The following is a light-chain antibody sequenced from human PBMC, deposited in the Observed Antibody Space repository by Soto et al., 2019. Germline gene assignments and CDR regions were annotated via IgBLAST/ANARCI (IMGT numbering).Light chain of an antibody. CDR1: QSVSSSY. CDR2: GAS. CDR3: QQYGSSHRTLT. Sequence: ELGLTQSPGTLSLSPGERATLSCRASQSVSSSYLAWYQQKPGQAPRLLIYGASSRATGIPDGFSGSGSGTDFTLTISRLEPEDFAGYYCQQYGSSHRTLTFGGGTQVEIK. J-gene: IGKJ4*01. V-gene: IGKV3-20*01.